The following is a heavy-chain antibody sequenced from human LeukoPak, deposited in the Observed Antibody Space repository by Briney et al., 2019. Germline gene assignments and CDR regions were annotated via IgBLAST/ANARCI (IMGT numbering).Heavy chain of an antibody. CDR3: ARPSPHYCGSGSLDY. V-gene: IGHV1-46*01. CDR2: INPSGGST. CDR1: GGTFSSYA. D-gene: IGHD3-10*01. J-gene: IGHJ4*02. Sequence: ASVKVSCKASGGTFSSYAISWVRQAPGQGLEWMGIINPSGGSTSYAQKFQGRVTMTRDTSTSTVYMELSSLRSEDTAVYYCARPSPHYCGSGSLDYWGQGTLVTVSS.